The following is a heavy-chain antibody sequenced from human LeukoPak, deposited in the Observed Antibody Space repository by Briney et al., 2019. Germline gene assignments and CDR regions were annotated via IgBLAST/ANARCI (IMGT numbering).Heavy chain of an antibody. CDR2: IIPIFGIA. CDR3: AREWYYDSSGTLSLDY. V-gene: IGHV1-69*05. CDR1: GGTFSSYA. J-gene: IGHJ4*02. D-gene: IGHD3-22*01. Sequence: ASVKVSCKATGGTFSSYAISWARQAPGQGLEWMGRIIPIFGIANYAQKFQGRVTITTDESTSTAYMELSSLRSEDTAVYYCAREWYYDSSGTLSLDYWGQGTLVTVSS.